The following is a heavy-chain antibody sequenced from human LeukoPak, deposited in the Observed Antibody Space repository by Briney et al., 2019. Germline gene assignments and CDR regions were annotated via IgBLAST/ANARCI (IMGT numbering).Heavy chain of an antibody. CDR2: IKQDGSQK. Sequence: GGSLRLSCAASGFTFNNYCMSWVRQAPGKGLEWVANIKQDGSQKFYVDSVKGRFTISRDNTKKSLYLQMNSLRAEDTAMYYCARGDFSDYGDYVDAFDVWGQGTMVTVSS. V-gene: IGHV3-7*01. CDR3: ARGDFSDYGDYVDAFDV. J-gene: IGHJ3*01. CDR1: GFTFNNYC. D-gene: IGHD4-17*01.